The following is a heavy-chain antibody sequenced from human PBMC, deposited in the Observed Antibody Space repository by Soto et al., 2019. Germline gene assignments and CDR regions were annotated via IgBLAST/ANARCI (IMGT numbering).Heavy chain of an antibody. V-gene: IGHV3-15*01. CDR2: IKIKTDGGAT. CDR3: TSDSVRFLEWLLEYYFDY. CDR1: GLTFRNAW. J-gene: IGHJ4*02. D-gene: IGHD3-3*01. Sequence: GGSWRLSCRASGLTFRNAWMSGCRQSPGKKLKWVGRIKIKTDGGATDYAAPVKARFTISRDDSQNTLYLPVNSLKTEETAVYYCTSDSVRFLEWLLEYYFDYWGQGTLVTVSS.